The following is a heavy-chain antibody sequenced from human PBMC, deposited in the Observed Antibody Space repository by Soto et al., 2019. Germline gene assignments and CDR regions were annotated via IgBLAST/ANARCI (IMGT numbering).Heavy chain of an antibody. J-gene: IGHJ4*02. Sequence: QVQLVQSGAEVKKPGSSVKVSCKASGGTFSSYAISWVRQAPGQGLEWMGGIIPIFGTANYAQKFQGRVTITAEEATSTDYMELSSLRSEDTAVYYCARDYYGSGSYYKPFDYWGQGTLVTVSS. D-gene: IGHD3-10*01. CDR1: GGTFSSYA. CDR3: ARDYYGSGSYYKPFDY. CDR2: IIPIFGTA. V-gene: IGHV1-69*01.